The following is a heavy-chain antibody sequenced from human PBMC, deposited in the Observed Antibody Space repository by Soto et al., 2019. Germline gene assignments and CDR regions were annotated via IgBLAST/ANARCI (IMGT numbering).Heavy chain of an antibody. V-gene: IGHV5-51*01. D-gene: IGHD3-22*01. CDR1: GGSLSDQW. CDR2: VFLADSDA. J-gene: IGHJ4*02. Sequence: GESLKISCKASGGSLSDQWIGWVRHTPDKGLEWIGFVFLADSDARYSPSFRGHVTISAAKSITTVFLQWSSLRASDTAMYYCARQIYDSDSGPNFQYYFDSWGQGTLVTVSS. CDR3: ARQIYDSDSGPNFQYYFDS.